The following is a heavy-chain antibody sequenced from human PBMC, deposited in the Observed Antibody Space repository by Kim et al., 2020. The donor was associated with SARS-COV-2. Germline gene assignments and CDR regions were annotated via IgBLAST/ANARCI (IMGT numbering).Heavy chain of an antibody. CDR2: ISYDGSNK. D-gene: IGHD3-22*01. J-gene: IGHJ4*02. Sequence: GGSLRLSCAASGFTFSSYAMHWVRQAPGKGLEWVAVISYDGSNKYYADSMKGRFTISRDNSKNTLYLQMNSLRAEDTAVYYCARDLESFSRDSSDPGDYWGQGTLVTVSS. CDR3: ARDLESFSRDSSDPGDY. CDR1: GFTFSSYA. V-gene: IGHV3-30*04.